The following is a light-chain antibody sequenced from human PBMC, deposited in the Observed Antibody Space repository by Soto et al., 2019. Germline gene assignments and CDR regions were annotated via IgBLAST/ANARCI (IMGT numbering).Light chain of an antibody. V-gene: IGKV4-1*01. Sequence: DIVMTQSPDSLTVSLGERATVNCKSSQSILYNSNNKNYLAWYQQKIGQPTKLLISWASIRESGVPDRFSGSGSGTDFTLTIISMQAEDVAVYYCQQYYDPPLTFGGGTKVEI. CDR3: QQYYDPPLT. CDR1: QSILYNSNNKNY. CDR2: WAS. J-gene: IGKJ4*01.